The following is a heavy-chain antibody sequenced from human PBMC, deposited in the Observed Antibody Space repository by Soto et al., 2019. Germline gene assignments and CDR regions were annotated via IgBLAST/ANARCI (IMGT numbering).Heavy chain of an antibody. D-gene: IGHD3-10*01. V-gene: IGHV4-34*01. CDR2: INHSGST. CDR1: GGSFSGYY. CDR3: ARGGRYYYGSGMLHYYYGMDV. Sequence: SETLSLTCAVYGGSFSGYYWSWIRQPPGKGLEWIGEINHSGSTNYNPSLKSRVTISVDTSKNQFSLKLSSVTAADTAVYYCARGGRYYYGSGMLHYYYGMDVWGQGTTVTVSS. J-gene: IGHJ6*02.